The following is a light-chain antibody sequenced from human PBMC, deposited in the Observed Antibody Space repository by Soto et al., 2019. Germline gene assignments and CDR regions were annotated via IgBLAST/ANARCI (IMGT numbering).Light chain of an antibody. J-gene: IGKJ1*01. V-gene: IGKV1-17*01. Sequence: DIQMTQSPSSLSASVGDRVTITCQASHDIRKYLNWYQQKPGKAPKRLIYGSSSLQSGVPSRFSGSGSGTEFILTISSLQPEDFATYYCLQDHDDSWTFGQGTKVDIK. CDR3: LQDHDDSWT. CDR2: GSS. CDR1: HDIRKY.